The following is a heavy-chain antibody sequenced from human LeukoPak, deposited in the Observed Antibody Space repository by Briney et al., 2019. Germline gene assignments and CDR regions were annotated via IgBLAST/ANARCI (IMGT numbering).Heavy chain of an antibody. J-gene: IGHJ4*02. Sequence: PSETLSLTCTVSGYSISSGDYYWSWIRQPAGKGLEWIGRISSSGSTNYNPSLKSRVTISVDTSKNQFSLKLSSVTAADTAVYYCASSGYGSGSYYDYWGQGTLVTVSS. V-gene: IGHV4-61*02. D-gene: IGHD3-10*01. CDR2: ISSSGST. CDR3: ASSGYGSGSYYDY. CDR1: GYSISSGDYY.